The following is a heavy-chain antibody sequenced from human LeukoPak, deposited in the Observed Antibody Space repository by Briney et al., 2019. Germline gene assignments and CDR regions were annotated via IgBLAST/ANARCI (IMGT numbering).Heavy chain of an antibody. CDR3: ARVGPNHDFLTGSLDY. CDR2: ISSRSTTI. CDR1: GFAFSTYR. J-gene: IGHJ4*02. V-gene: IGHV3-48*01. Sequence: GGSLRLSCAASGFAFSTYRMNWVRQPPGKGLQWVSYISSRSTTIQYADSVKGRFTISRDNAKNSLYLLMNSLRTEDTAVYYCARVGPNHDFLTGSLDYWGQGSLVTVSS. D-gene: IGHD3-9*01.